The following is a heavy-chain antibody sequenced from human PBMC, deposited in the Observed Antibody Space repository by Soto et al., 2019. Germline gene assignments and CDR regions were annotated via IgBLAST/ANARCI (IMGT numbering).Heavy chain of an antibody. CDR1: GGSISRGGYY. J-gene: IGHJ5*02. Sequence: PSESLSLTCTVSGGSISRGGYYWSWIRQHPGKGLEWIGYIYYSGSTYYNPSLKSRVTISVDTSKNQFSLKLSSVTAADTAVYYCARVFFPHDYSNRGVWFDPWGQGTLVTVSS. CDR2: IYYSGST. V-gene: IGHV4-31*03. CDR3: ARVFFPHDYSNRGVWFDP. D-gene: IGHD4-4*01.